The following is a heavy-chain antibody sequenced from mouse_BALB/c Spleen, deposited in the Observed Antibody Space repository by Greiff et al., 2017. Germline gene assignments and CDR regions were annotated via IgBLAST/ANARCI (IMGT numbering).Heavy chain of an antibody. CDR3: AGGTGTLYFDY. CDR1: GYSITSGYY. Sequence: EVQLVESGPGLVKPSQSLSLTCSVTGYSITSGYYWNWIRQFPGNKLEWMGYISYDGSNNYNPSLKNRISITRDTSKNQFFLKLNSVTTEDTATYYCAGGTGTLYFDYWGQGTTLTVSS. CDR2: ISYDGSN. V-gene: IGHV3-6*02. J-gene: IGHJ2*01. D-gene: IGHD4-1*01.